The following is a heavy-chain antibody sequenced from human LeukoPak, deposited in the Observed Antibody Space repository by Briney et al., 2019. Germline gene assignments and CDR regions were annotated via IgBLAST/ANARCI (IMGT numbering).Heavy chain of an antibody. J-gene: IGHJ4*02. CDR1: GGSISSSSYY. V-gene: IGHV4-39*01. D-gene: IGHD6-13*01. Sequence: KPSETLSLTCTVSGGSISSSSYYWGWIRQPPGKGLEWIGSIYYSGSTYYNPSLKSRVTISVDTSKNQFSLKLSSVTAADTAVYYCARRIAAAGTLDYWGQGTLVTVSS. CDR3: ARRIAAAGTLDY. CDR2: IYYSGST.